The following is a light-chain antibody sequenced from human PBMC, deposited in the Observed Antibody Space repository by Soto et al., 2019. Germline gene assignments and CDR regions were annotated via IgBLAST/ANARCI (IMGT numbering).Light chain of an antibody. CDR1: TGAVAIGHY. J-gene: IGLJ2*01. CDR3: LLFYSGARV. V-gene: IGLV7-46*01. CDR2: DTN. Sequence: QAVVTQEPSLSVSPGGTGTLTCASRTGAVAIGHYPYWFPQKPGQAPRTLIYDTNTKDSWTPARFSGSLLGGKAALTPSGGQPEDEADYYCLLFYSGARVFGGGAQLTVL.